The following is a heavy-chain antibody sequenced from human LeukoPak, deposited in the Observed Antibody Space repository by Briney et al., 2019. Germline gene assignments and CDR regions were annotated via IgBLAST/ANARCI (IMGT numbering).Heavy chain of an antibody. J-gene: IGHJ4*02. CDR2: IYPSDSDT. CDR3: ARPLQGIVGATGFDY. V-gene: IGHV5-51*01. CDR1: EYSFATYW. Sequence: GESLKISCQGSEYSFATYWIAWLCQMPGKGLEWMGIIYPSDSDTRYSPSFQGQVTISADKSIKTAYLQWSSLKASDTAMHYCARPLQGIVGATGFDYWGQGTLVTVSS. D-gene: IGHD1-26*01.